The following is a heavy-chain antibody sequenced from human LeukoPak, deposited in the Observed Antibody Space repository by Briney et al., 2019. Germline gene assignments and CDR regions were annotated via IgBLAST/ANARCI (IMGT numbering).Heavy chain of an antibody. CDR1: GFTFSSYA. Sequence: PGGSLRLSCAASGFTFSSYAIHWVRQAPGKGLEWVAVISYDGSNKYYADSVKGRFTISRDNSKNTLCLQMNSLRAEDTAVYYCARDRERYYYGSGRDYWGQGTLVTVSS. D-gene: IGHD3-10*01. V-gene: IGHV3-30*04. CDR2: ISYDGSNK. CDR3: ARDRERYYYGSGRDY. J-gene: IGHJ4*02.